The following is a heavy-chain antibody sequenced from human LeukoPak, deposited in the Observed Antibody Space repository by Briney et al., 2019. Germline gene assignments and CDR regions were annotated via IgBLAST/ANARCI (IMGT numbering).Heavy chain of an antibody. V-gene: IGHV3-23*01. J-gene: IGHJ4*02. D-gene: IGHD2-2*01. CDR1: GFTFSSYA. CDR2: ISGSGGST. Sequence: GGSLRLSCTASGFTFSSYAMSWVRQAPGKGLEWVSAISGSGGSTYYADSVKGRFTISRDNSKNTLYLQMNSLRAEDTAVYYCAKAKIVVVRRSYGGFNYWGQGTLVTVSS. CDR3: AKAKIVVVRRSYGGFNY.